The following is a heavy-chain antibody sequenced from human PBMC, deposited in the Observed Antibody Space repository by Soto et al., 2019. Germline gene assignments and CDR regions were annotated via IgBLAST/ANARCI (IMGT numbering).Heavy chain of an antibody. J-gene: IGHJ4*02. CDR2: LYNTGST. CDR1: GASISRYY. CDR3: ASLYGDYVSY. V-gene: IGHV4-4*08. D-gene: IGHD4-17*01. Sequence: ETLSLTCTVSGASISRYYWSWIRQSPGKGLEWIGYLYNTGSTIYNPSLKSRVTISVDTSKNQFSLKLSSVTAADTAVYYCASLYGDYVSYWGQGTLVTVSS.